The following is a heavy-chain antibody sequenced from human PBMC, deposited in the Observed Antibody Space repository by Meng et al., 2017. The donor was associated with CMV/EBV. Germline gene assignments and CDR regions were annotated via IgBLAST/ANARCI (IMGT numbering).Heavy chain of an antibody. D-gene: IGHD3-3*01. J-gene: IGHJ3*02. Sequence: FPGYYLHWVRQAPGQGLEWMGWINPDSGGTNYAQRFQGRVTMTMTRDTSISAVYMELSRLRSDDTAVYYCATASTTIFGVVNAFDIWGQGTMVTVSS. CDR1: FPGYY. CDR2: INPDSGGT. V-gene: IGHV1-2*02. CDR3: ATASTTIFGVVNAFDI.